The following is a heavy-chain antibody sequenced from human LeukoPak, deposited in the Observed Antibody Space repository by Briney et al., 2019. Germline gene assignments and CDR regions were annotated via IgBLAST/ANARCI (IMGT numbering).Heavy chain of an antibody. J-gene: IGHJ4*02. D-gene: IGHD2-21*02. Sequence: ASVKVSCKASGYTFTTYYMNWVRQAPGQGLGWMGIIDPSGGSTTYEQKFQGRVNMTRDTSTSTVYMDLRSLRSEDTAVYYCARAVYCGGDCYSGFDYWGQGTLVTVSS. V-gene: IGHV1-46*01. CDR3: ARAVYCGGDCYSGFDY. CDR2: IDPSGGST. CDR1: GYTFTTYY.